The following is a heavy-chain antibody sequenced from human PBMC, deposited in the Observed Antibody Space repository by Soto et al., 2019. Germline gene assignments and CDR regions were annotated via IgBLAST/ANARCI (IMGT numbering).Heavy chain of an antibody. J-gene: IGHJ6*02. CDR1: GGSFSPYY. D-gene: IGHD6-19*01. CDR3: ARGKWCSDWTLGNYDYGVDV. Sequence: QVQLQQWGAGLLKPSETLSLTCAVYGGSFSPYYWSWSWIRQPPGRGLEWIGEINHSATTKYNPSLNGPATISPHTSKNQFSLTLTSVTAADTAVYYCARGKWCSDWTLGNYDYGVDVWGHGTMVTVSS. V-gene: IGHV4-34*01. CDR2: INHSATT.